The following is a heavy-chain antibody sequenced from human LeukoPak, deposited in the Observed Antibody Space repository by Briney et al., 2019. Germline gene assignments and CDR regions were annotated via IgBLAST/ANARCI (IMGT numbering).Heavy chain of an antibody. CDR1: GGSFSGYY. CDR3: ARVPTVTFFDY. V-gene: IGHV4-34*01. D-gene: IGHD4-17*01. CDR2: INHSGNT. J-gene: IGHJ4*02. Sequence: SETLSLTCAVYGGSFSGYYWSWIRQPPGKGLEWIGEINHSGNTNSNPSLKSRVTISVDTSKNQFSLKLSSVTAADTAVYYCARVPTVTFFDYWGQGTLVTVSS.